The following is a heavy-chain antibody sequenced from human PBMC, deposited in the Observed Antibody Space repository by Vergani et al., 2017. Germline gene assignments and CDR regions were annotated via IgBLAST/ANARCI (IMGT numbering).Heavy chain of an antibody. J-gene: IGHJ4*02. Sequence: QVQLVESGGGVVQPGTFLRLSCVVSGFALNRHAMYWVRQAPGKGLEWVGGISFDGTNEYYPDLVKGRFTISRDIAKNTLYIQVRSLRFEDTGVYHCVRGRGLCSGGRCYTEALDYWGQGTPVTVSS. D-gene: IGHD2-2*02. CDR2: ISFDGTNE. CDR1: GFALNRHA. CDR3: VRGRGLCSGGRCYTEALDY. V-gene: IGHV3-30-3*01.